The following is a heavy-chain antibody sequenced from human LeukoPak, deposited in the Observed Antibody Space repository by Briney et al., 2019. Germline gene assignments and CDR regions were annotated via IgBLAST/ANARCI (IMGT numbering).Heavy chain of an antibody. Sequence: PGGSLRLSCAASGCTFSDYYMNWIRQAPGKGLEWLSYISSGGSTIDYADFVKGRFTISRDNAKNSLYLQMNSLRAEDTAVYYCARDRASRYGMDVWGQGTTVTVSS. D-gene: IGHD3-10*01. V-gene: IGHV3-11*01. CDR1: GCTFSDYY. CDR2: ISSGGSTI. J-gene: IGHJ6*02. CDR3: ARDRASRYGMDV.